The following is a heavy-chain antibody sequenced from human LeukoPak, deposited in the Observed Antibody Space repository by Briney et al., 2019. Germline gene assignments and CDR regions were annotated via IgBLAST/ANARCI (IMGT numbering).Heavy chain of an antibody. CDR1: GDSISNYY. CDR2: IHYSGNS. Sequence: SETLSLTCTVSGDSISNYYWSWIRQPPAKGLEWIGYIHYSGNSDYNPSLKSRVTILIDTSKNQFSLILSSVTAADTAVYYCARHFRGVVSAQLDYWGQGTRVTVSS. V-gene: IGHV4-59*08. J-gene: IGHJ4*02. CDR3: ARHFRGVVSAQLDY. D-gene: IGHD3-10*01.